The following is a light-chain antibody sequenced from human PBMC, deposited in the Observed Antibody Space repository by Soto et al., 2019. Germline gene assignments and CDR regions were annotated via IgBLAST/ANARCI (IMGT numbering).Light chain of an antibody. CDR1: QDISTH. CDR2: DAS. J-gene: IGKJ2*01. V-gene: IGKV1-33*01. CDR3: QQFENLPYT. Sequence: DIQMTQSPSSLSASVGDRVSITCQASQDISTHLNWYQQKPGKALKLLIYDASHLETGVPSHFRGSGSGTDFTLTITGLQPEDFATYYCQQFENLPYTFGQGTNLEIK.